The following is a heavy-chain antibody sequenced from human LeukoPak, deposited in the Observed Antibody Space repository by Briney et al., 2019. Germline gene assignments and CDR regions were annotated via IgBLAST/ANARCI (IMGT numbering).Heavy chain of an antibody. V-gene: IGHV3-66*01. Sequence: GGSLRLSCAASGFTVSSKYMSWVRQAPGKGLEWVSVIYSGGSTYYADSVKGRFTISRDNAKNTVYLEMNSLRSEDTAVYYCARAIGSSWGKVDYWGEGTLVTVSS. CDR1: GFTVSSKY. CDR3: ARAIGSSWGKVDY. D-gene: IGHD6-13*01. J-gene: IGHJ4*02. CDR2: IYSGGST.